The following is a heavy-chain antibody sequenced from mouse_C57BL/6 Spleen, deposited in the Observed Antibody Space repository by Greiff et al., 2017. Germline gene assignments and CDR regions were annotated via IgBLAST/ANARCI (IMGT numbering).Heavy chain of an antibody. D-gene: IGHD1-1*01. CDR2: ISDGGSYT. J-gene: IGHJ1*03. Sequence: VQLKESGGGLVKPGASLKLSCAAFGFTFSSSAMSWVRQTPEKRLEWVATISDGGSYTYYPNNVKGRYTISRDNAKNNLDLQMSHLKSEDTAMYYWERDQCYGSSYYWYFDVWGTGTTVTVSS. V-gene: IGHV5-4*01. CDR1: GFTFSSSA. CDR3: ERDQCYGSSYYWYFDV.